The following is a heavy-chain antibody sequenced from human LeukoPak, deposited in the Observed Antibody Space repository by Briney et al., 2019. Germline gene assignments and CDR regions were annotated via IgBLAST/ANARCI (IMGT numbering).Heavy chain of an antibody. CDR3: ARGRLDGYYFDY. D-gene: IGHD1-1*01. J-gene: IGHJ4*02. CDR1: YGALSGYY. CDR2: IHYSGAT. V-gene: IGHV4-34*01. Sequence: SETLSLTCAVHYGALSGYYWTWIRQPPGKGLEWIGEIHYSGATSYKPSLKSRVTISGDTSKNQVSLNLRSVTAADTAVYYCARGRLDGYYFDYWGQGALATVSS.